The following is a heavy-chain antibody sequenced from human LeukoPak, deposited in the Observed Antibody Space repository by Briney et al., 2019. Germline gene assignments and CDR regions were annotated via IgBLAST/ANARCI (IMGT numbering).Heavy chain of an antibody. CDR2: ITSLGNIK. CDR1: GFTCNTDE. CDR3: ARAGGTLDHFDI. J-gene: IGHJ3*02. Sequence: PGGSLRLSCVASGFTCNTDEMNWLRQAPGEGREWLAYITSLGNIKYYANSVKGRFRIPRDHAKNSAYLQMKSLRAEDTAIYYCARAGGTLDHFDIWGQGIAVTVSS. D-gene: IGHD3-16*01. V-gene: IGHV3-48*03.